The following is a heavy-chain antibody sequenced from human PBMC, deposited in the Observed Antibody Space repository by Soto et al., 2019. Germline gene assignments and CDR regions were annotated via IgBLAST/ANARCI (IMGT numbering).Heavy chain of an antibody. CDR3: ARGRAGTTFFYYYYMDV. V-gene: IGHV4-59*01. CDR2: IYYSGST. CDR1: GGSISSYY. D-gene: IGHD6-19*01. Sequence: SETLSLTCTVSGGSISSYYWSWIRQPPGKGLEWIGYIYYSGSTNYNPSLKSRVTISVDTSKNQFSLKLSSVTAADTAVYYCARGRAGTTFFYYYYMDVWGKGTTVTVS. J-gene: IGHJ6*03.